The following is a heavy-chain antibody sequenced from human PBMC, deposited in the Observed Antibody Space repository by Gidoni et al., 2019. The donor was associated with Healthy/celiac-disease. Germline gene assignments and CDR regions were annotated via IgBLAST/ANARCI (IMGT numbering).Heavy chain of an antibody. CDR3: ARDGRRYCSGGSCYSFVDYYYYGMDV. D-gene: IGHD2-15*01. J-gene: IGHJ6*02. CDR2: IIPIFGTA. CDR1: GGTFSSYA. V-gene: IGHV1-69*01. Sequence: QVQLVQSGAEVKKPGSSVKVSCKDSGGTFSSYAISWVRTAPGQGLEWMGGIIPIFGTANYAQKFKGRVTITADESTSTDYMELSSLRSEDTAVYYCARDGRRYCSGGSCYSFVDYYYYGMDVWGQGTTVTVSS.